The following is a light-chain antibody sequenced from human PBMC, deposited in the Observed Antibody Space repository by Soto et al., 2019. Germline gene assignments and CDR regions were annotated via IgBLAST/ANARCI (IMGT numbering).Light chain of an antibody. CDR3: QQYKDWPSWT. Sequence: EIVMTQSPATLSVSPGERATLSCRASQSVNSNLAWYQHKPGQAPRLLIYGASTRATGIPARFGGSGSGTEFTLTISSLQSEDFAVYYCQQYKDWPSWTFGQGTKVEIE. J-gene: IGKJ1*01. CDR2: GAS. V-gene: IGKV3-15*01. CDR1: QSVNSN.